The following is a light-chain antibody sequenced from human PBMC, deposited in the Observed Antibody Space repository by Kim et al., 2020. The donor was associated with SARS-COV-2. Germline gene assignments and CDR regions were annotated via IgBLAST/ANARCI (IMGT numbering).Light chain of an antibody. CDR2: YDS. V-gene: IGLV3-21*04. Sequence: SYELTQPHSVSVAPGKTARITCGGNNIGSKSVNWYQQKPGQAPVLVIYYDSDRPSGIPERFSGSNSGNTATLTISRVEAGDEADYYCQVWDSSSDGVFGGGTQLTVL. CDR3: QVWDSSSDGV. J-gene: IGLJ3*02. CDR1: NIGSKS.